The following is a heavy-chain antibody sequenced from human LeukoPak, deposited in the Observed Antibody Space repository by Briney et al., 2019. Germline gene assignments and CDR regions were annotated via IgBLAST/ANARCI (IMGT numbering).Heavy chain of an antibody. V-gene: IGHV3-7*01. CDR2: TSQDGGVK. CDR3: ARERQNKDFWSGGDY. J-gene: IGHJ4*02. CDR1: GFAFSRHG. Sequence: GGSLRLSCAASGFAFSRHGIHWVRQAPGKGLEWVADTSQDGGVKYYVDSVKGRFTISRDNAKNSLYLQMNTLRPEDTAVYYCARERQNKDFWSGGDYWGQGTLVTVSS. D-gene: IGHD3-3*01.